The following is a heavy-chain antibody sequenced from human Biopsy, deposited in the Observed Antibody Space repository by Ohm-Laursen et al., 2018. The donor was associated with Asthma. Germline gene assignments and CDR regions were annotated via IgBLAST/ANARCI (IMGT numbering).Heavy chain of an antibody. D-gene: IGHD4-17*01. Sequence: SQTLSLTCAVSGGSVSSGNNSWTWIRQPPGKGLEWIGYMYHSGRTYYNPSLKSRVSISLDTSKNQFSLSLTSVTAADTAVYYCARTTYGDDGFDPWGQGTLVTVSS. V-gene: IGHV4-30-2*05. CDR1: GGSVSSGNNS. CDR2: MYHSGRT. J-gene: IGHJ5*02. CDR3: ARTTYGDDGFDP.